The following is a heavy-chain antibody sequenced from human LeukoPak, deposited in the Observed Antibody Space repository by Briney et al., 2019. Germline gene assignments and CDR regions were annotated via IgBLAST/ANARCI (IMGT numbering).Heavy chain of an antibody. CDR2: INPSGGST. CDR1: GYTFTSYY. Sequence: ASVKVSCKASGYTFTSYYMHWVRQAPGQGLEWMGIINPSGGSTSYAQKFQGRVTMTRDTSISTAYMELSRLRSDDTAVYYCARADDWLIGYFDLRGRSTLVTVSS. CDR3: ARADDWLIGYFDL. D-gene: IGHD3-9*01. J-gene: IGHJ2*01. V-gene: IGHV1-46*01.